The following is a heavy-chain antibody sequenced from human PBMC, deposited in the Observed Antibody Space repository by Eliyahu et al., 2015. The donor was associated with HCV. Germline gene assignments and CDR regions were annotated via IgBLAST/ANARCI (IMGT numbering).Heavy chain of an antibody. CDR1: GGTFSSYA. J-gene: IGHJ6*02. CDR3: AREGWNPDSGSMDV. D-gene: IGHD1-1*01. Sequence: EVKKPGSSVKVSCKASGGTFSSYAISWVRQAPGQGLEWMGGIIPIFGTGKLRTEVPGQSHDYRGRTPRAHPTGLCTARDAEAPGRYCAREGWNPDSGSMDVWGQGTTVTVSS. V-gene: IGHV1-69*01. CDR2: IIPIFGTG.